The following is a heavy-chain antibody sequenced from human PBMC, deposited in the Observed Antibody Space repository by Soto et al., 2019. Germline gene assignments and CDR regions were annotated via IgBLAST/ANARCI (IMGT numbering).Heavy chain of an antibody. CDR1: GFTFSSCG. CDR2: ISYDGSNK. V-gene: IGHV3-30*18. D-gene: IGHD4-17*01. Sequence: PGGSLRLSCAASGFTFSSCGMHWVRQAPGKGLEWVAVISYDGSNKYYADSVKGRFTISRDNSKNTLYLQMNSLRAEDTAVYYCAKDLGFGDYGAFDIWGQGTMVTVSS. CDR3: AKDLGFGDYGAFDI. J-gene: IGHJ3*02.